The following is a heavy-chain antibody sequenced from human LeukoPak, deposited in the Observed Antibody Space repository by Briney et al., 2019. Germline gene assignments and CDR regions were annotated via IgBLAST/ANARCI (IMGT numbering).Heavy chain of an antibody. Sequence: SVKVSCKASGGTFSSYAISWVRQAPGQGLEWMRGIIPIFGTANYAQKFQGRVTITADESTSTAYMELSSLRSEDTAVYYCARDWRFSSSDYYYYMDVWGKGTTVTVSS. D-gene: IGHD6-6*01. CDR1: GGTFSSYA. CDR2: IIPIFGTA. CDR3: ARDWRFSSSDYYYYMDV. J-gene: IGHJ6*03. V-gene: IGHV1-69*13.